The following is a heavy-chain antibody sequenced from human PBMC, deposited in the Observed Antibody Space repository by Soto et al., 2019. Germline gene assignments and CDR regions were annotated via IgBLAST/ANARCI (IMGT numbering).Heavy chain of an antibody. D-gene: IGHD2-21*02. V-gene: IGHV3-49*03. CDR3: SRGDWQYSFDF. Sequence: DVQLVESGGDLVQPGRSLRLSCTTSGFMFGGYVMSWFRRAPGKGLEWVAVIRGKGDGGAAEYAASVRVRFTITRDDSKSIDYLQMNSMKTEDTAVYYCSRGDWQYSFDFWGQGTLVSVSP. CDR1: GFMFGGYV. CDR2: IRGKGDGGAA. J-gene: IGHJ4*02.